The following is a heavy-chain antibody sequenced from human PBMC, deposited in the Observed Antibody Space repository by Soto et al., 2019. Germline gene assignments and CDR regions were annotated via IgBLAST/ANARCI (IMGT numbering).Heavy chain of an antibody. CDR1: GYTFTSCA. CDR2: INAGNGNT. J-gene: IGHJ4*02. V-gene: IGHV1-3*01. CDR3: ARGIAALNFDY. Sequence: GASVKVSCKASGYTFTSCAMHWVRQAPGQRLEWMGWINAGNGNTKYSQKFQGRVTITRDTSASTAYMELSSPRSEDTAVYYCARGIAALNFDYWGQGTLVTVSS. D-gene: IGHD6-13*01.